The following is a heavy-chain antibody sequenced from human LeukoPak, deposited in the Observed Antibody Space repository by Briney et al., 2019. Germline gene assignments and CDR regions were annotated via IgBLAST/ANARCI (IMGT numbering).Heavy chain of an antibody. CDR3: ARPSWGSSSWYYFDY. V-gene: IGHV3-53*01. CDR1: GFTVSNNY. D-gene: IGHD6-13*01. CDR2: VYSGGGT. Sequence: PGGSLRLSCAASGFTVSNNYMSWVRQAPGKGLEWVSVVYSGGGTFYADSVKGRFTISRDNSKNTLYLHMNSLRAEDTAVYYCARPSWGSSSWYYFDYWGQGTLVTVSS. J-gene: IGHJ4*02.